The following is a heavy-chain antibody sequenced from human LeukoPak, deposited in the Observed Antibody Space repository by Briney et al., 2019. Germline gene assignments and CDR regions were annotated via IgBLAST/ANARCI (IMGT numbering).Heavy chain of an antibody. Sequence: GGSLRLSCAASGFTFSSYAMNWVRQAPGKGLEWVSYISSSGSTIYYADSVKGRFTISGDNAKNSLYLQMNSLRAEDTAVYYCAELGITMIGGVWGKGTTVTISS. CDR2: ISSSGSTI. CDR1: GFTFSSYA. D-gene: IGHD3-10*02. CDR3: AELGITMIGGV. J-gene: IGHJ6*04. V-gene: IGHV3-48*03.